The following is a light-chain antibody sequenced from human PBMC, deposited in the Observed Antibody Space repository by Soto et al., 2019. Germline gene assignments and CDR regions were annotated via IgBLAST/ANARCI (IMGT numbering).Light chain of an antibody. J-gene: IGKJ1*01. CDR3: QQYNSYSLA. V-gene: IGKV1-5*03. CDR1: QGISSW. CDR2: KAP. Sequence: DIQMTQSPSTLSASVGDRVTITCRASQGISSWLAWYQQKPGKAPQLLLYKAPSLESGVQSRFSGSGSGTEFTLTISILQPDDFATYYCQQYNSYSLAFGQGTKVEIK.